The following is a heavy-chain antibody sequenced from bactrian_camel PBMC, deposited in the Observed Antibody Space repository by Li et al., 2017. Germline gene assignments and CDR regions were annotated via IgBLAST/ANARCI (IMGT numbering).Heavy chain of an antibody. CDR1: GFTFEEPE. CDR3: AARLACYEDDYRRSETFGY. Sequence: HVQLVESGGGSVQAGGSLTLSCTASGFTFEEPELAWYRQAPGNECELVSAIGGDGSTYYADSVKGRFTISQDDRKRTLYLQMDKLKPEDTGMYYCAARLACYEDDYRRSETFGYWGQGTQVTVS. J-gene: IGHJ6*01. D-gene: IGHD4*01. CDR2: IGGDGST. V-gene: IGHV3S55*01.